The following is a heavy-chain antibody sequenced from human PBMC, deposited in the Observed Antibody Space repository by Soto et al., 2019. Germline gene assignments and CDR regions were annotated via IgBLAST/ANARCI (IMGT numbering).Heavy chain of an antibody. D-gene: IGHD2-15*01. CDR2: INPFNTKA. V-gene: IGHV1-18*01. CDR1: GYIFTTIG. CDR3: ARIACSGGRCSFDY. J-gene: IGHJ4*02. Sequence: ASVKVSCKTSGYIFTTIGLSWVRQAPGQGLKWLRWINPFNTKAHFAQTFEGRIKMNTDTSTTTAYMDLRSLRSDDTAVYYCARIACSGGRCSFDYWGQGALVTVSS.